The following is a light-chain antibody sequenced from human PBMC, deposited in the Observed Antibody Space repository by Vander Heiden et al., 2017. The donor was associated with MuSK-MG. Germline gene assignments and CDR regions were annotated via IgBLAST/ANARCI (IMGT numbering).Light chain of an antibody. CDR3: QAWDSSTAV. Sequence: SYELAQPPSVSTSPGQTVNITCSGDKLGDQYVSWYQQKPGHSPVLVIYKDAKRPSGIPARLSGSSSGNTATLTISWAQTVDEADYYCQAWDSSTAVFGGGTKLTVL. V-gene: IGLV3-1*01. CDR2: KDA. CDR1: KLGDQY. J-gene: IGLJ2*01.